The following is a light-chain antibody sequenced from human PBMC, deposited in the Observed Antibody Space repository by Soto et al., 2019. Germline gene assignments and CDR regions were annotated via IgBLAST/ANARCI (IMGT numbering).Light chain of an antibody. Sequence: QSALTQPRSVSGSPGQSVTISCTGTSRDVGGYNYVSWYQQHPGKAPKLMIYDVSKRPSGVPDRFSGSKSGNTASLTISGLQAEDEADYHCCSYAGSYSFDVFGTGTKVTVL. CDR2: DVS. J-gene: IGLJ1*01. CDR1: SRDVGGYNY. V-gene: IGLV2-11*01. CDR3: CSYAGSYSFDV.